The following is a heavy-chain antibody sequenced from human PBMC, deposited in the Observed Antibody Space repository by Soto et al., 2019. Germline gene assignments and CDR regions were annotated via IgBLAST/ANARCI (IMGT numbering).Heavy chain of an antibody. D-gene: IGHD3-9*01. CDR2: IYASGRT. V-gene: IGHV4-4*07. CDR1: GVSITPYF. CDR3: ARHFDVDPSLDQYYFDL. Sequence: QVQLQESGPGLVKPSETLSLTCTVSGVSITPYFWSWIRQPAGKAPEWVGHIYASGRTTYNPSLTGRVTMFVSQTQVSLRLTSVTAADTAVYYCARHFDVDPSLDQYYFDLWGRGALVTVSS. J-gene: IGHJ2*01.